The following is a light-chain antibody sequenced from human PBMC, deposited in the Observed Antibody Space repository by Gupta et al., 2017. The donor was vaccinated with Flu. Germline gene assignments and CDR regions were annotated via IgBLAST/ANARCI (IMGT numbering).Light chain of an antibody. CDR2: DDS. V-gene: IGLV3-21*02. J-gene: IGLJ3*02. CDR3: QVWDSSSDHQV. CDR1: HIGSKR. Sequence: SYVLTQPPSPSAAPGQTASITCGGSHIGSKRVHWYQQKPGQAPVLVVYDDSDRPSGIPERFSGSNSGTTATLTISRVEAGDEADYYCQVWDSSSDHQVFGGGTTLTVL.